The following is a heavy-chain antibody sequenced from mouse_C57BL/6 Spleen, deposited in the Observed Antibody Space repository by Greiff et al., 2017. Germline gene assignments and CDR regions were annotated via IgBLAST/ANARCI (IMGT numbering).Heavy chain of an antibody. CDR3: ARETGVARAMDY. CDR1: GYTFTDYY. Sequence: VQLQQSGPELVKPGASVKISCKASGYTFTDYYMNWVKQSHGKSLEWIGDINPNNGGTSYNQKFKGKATLTVDKSSSTAYMELRSLTSEDSAVYYCARETGVARAMDYWGQGTSVTVSS. D-gene: IGHD1-1*01. V-gene: IGHV1-26*01. J-gene: IGHJ4*01. CDR2: INPNNGGT.